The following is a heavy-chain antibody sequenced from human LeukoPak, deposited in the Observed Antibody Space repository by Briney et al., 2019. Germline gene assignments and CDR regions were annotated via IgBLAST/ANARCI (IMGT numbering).Heavy chain of an antibody. Sequence: SETLSLTCTVSGGSISSSSYYWGWIRQPPGKGLEWIGSIYYSGSTYYNPSLKSRVTISVDTSKNQFSLKLSSVTAADTAVYYCARGGSGYYFSPVDYWGQGTLVTVSS. CDR2: IYYSGST. CDR3: ARGGSGYYFSPVDY. CDR1: GGSISSSSYY. J-gene: IGHJ4*02. D-gene: IGHD3-22*01. V-gene: IGHV4-39*01.